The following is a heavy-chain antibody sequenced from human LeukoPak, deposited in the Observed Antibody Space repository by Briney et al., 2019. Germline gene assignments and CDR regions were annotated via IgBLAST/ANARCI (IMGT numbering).Heavy chain of an antibody. D-gene: IGHD6-19*01. CDR3: ARDDGSGHAYYYYGMDV. Sequence: SVKVSCKASGYTFTGYYMHWVRQAPGQGLEWMGRIIPILGIANYAQKFQGRVTITADKSTSTAYMELSSLRSEDTAVYYCARDDGSGHAYYYYGMDVWGQGTTVTVSS. CDR1: GYTFTGYY. J-gene: IGHJ6*02. CDR2: IIPILGIA. V-gene: IGHV1-69*04.